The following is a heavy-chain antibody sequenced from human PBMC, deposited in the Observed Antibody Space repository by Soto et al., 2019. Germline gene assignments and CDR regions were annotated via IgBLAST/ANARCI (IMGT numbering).Heavy chain of an antibody. CDR2: ISGSGGST. D-gene: IGHD3-3*01. Sequence: TGGSLRLSCAASGFTFSSYAMSWVRQAPGKGLEWVSAISGSGGSTYYADSVKGRFTISRDNSKNTLYLQMNSLRAEDTAVYYCAKDTYYDFWSGYWGPYYYYYGMDVWGQGTTVTVSS. CDR3: AKDTYYDFWSGYWGPYYYYYGMDV. V-gene: IGHV3-23*01. CDR1: GFTFSSYA. J-gene: IGHJ6*02.